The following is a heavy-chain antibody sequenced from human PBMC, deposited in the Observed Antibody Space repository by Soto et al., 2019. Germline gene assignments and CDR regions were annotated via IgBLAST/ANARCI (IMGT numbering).Heavy chain of an antibody. CDR2: ISWNSGSI. CDR1: GFTFDDYA. V-gene: IGHV3-9*01. D-gene: IGHD3-9*01. J-gene: IGHJ4*02. Sequence: GGSLRLSCAASGFTFDDYAMHWVRQAPGKGLEWVSGISWNSGSIGYADSVKGRFTISRDNAKNSLYLQMNSLRAEDTALYYCAKDSDFDWLFHYFDYWGQGTLVTVSS. CDR3: AKDSDFDWLFHYFDY.